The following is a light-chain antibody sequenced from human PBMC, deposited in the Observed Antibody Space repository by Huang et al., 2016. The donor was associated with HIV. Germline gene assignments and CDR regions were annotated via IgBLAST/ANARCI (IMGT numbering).Light chain of an antibody. Sequence: EIVLTQSPATLSLSPGERATRSCRASHSISSYLACDQQKPGQAPRLLIYDASNRATGVPARFSGSGSGTDFTLTISSLEPEDFAVYYCQQRSNWPPEGTFGQGTKVEIK. CDR2: DAS. CDR3: QQRSNWPPEGT. CDR1: HSISSY. J-gene: IGKJ1*01. V-gene: IGKV3-11*01.